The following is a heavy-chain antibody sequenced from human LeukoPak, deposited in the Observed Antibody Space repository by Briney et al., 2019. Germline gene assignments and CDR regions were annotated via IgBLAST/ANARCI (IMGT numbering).Heavy chain of an antibody. CDR2: IKQDGSEK. J-gene: IGHJ4*02. CDR1: GFTFSSYW. D-gene: IGHD6-6*01. CDR3: ARDRGRYSSSSAPLDY. Sequence: GGSLRLSCAASGFTFSSYWMSWVRQAPGKGLEWVANIKQDGSEKYYVDSVKGRFTISRDNSKNTLYLQMNSLRAEDTAMYFCARDRGRYSSSSAPLDYWGQGTLVTVSS. V-gene: IGHV3-7*01.